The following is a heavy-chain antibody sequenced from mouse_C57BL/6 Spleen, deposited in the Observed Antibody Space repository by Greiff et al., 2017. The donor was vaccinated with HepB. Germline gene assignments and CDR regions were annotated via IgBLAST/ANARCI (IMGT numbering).Heavy chain of an antibody. CDR2: ISYDGSN. J-gene: IGHJ3*01. V-gene: IGHV3-6*01. Sequence: DVQLQESGPGLVKPSQSLSLTCSVTGYSITSGYYWNWIRQFPGNKLEWMGYISYDGSNNYNPSLKNRISITRDPSKNQFFLKLNSGPTEDTGTYYCAREGLAFADWGQGTLVTVSA. D-gene: IGHD3-3*01. CDR3: AREGLAFAD. CDR1: GYSITSGYY.